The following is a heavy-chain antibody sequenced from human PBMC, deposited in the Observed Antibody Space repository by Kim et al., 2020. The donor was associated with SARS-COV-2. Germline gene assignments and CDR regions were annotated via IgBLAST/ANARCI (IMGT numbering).Heavy chain of an antibody. J-gene: IGHJ4*02. Sequence: YHPYLKSRLTISVDTSKNQCSLKLSSVTAADTAVYYCGGGSGYYYFDYWGQGTLVTVSS. CDR3: GGGSGYYYFDY. D-gene: IGHD3-22*01. V-gene: IGHV4-4*09.